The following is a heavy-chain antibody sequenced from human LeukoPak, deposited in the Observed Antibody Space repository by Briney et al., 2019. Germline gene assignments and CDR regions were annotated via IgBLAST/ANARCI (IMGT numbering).Heavy chain of an antibody. D-gene: IGHD5-18*01. V-gene: IGHV1-8*01. CDR1: GYTFTSYD. CDR2: MNPNSGNT. Sequence: GASVKVSCKASGYTFTSYDINWVRQATGQGLEWMGWMNPNSGNTGYAQKFQGRVTMTRNTSISTAYMELSSLRSEDTAVYYCARVSVDTAMVIYYYYYMDVWGKGTTVTVSS. CDR3: ARVSVDTAMVIYYYYYMDV. J-gene: IGHJ6*03.